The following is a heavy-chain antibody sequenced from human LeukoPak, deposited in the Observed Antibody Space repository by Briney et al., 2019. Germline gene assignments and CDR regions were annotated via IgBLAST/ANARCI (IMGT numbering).Heavy chain of an antibody. D-gene: IGHD1-26*01. CDR1: GRSVSSHY. CDR2: IYYSGST. CDR3: ARGPGGGSYSDTFDI. J-gene: IGHJ3*02. Sequence: SETLSLTCTVSGRSVSSHYWSWSRQPPGKGLEWIAYIYYSGSTYYNPSLKSRVSISINTSKNQFSLKLTSVTAADTAVYYCARGPGGGSYSDTFDIWGQGTMVTVSS. V-gene: IGHV4-59*02.